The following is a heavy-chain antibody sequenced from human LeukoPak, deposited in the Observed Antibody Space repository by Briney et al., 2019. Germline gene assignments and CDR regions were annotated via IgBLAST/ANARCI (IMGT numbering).Heavy chain of an antibody. CDR1: GFTFSDYW. CDR3: ASNRVADP. CDR2: ISSDGSRV. D-gene: IGHD2-15*01. J-gene: IGHJ5*02. Sequence: GGSLTLSCAASGFTFSDYWMHWVRQAPGKGLVWVSRISSDGSRVTYADSVKGRFTISRDNAKNTLYLQMNSLRAEDTAVYYCASNRVADPWGQGTLVTVSS. V-gene: IGHV3-74*01.